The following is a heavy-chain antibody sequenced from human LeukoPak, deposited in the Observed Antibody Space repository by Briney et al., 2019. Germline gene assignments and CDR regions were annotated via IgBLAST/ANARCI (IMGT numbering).Heavy chain of an antibody. D-gene: IGHD6-13*01. V-gene: IGHV3-23*01. Sequence: GGSLRLSCAASGFTFSSYEMNWVRQAPGKGLEWVSAISGSGGSTYYADSVKGRFTISRDNSKNTLYLQMNSLRAEDTAVYYCAKDYMRVLAAALAMFDYWGQGTLVTVSS. CDR2: ISGSGGST. CDR1: GFTFSSYE. CDR3: AKDYMRVLAAALAMFDY. J-gene: IGHJ4*02.